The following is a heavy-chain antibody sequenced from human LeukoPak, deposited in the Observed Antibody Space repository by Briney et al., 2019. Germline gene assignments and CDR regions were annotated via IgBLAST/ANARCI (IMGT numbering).Heavy chain of an antibody. CDR1: GFTFSSYG. V-gene: IGHV3-30*18. J-gene: IGHJ6*04. CDR2: ISYDGSNK. D-gene: IGHD6-6*01. Sequence: GGSLRLSCAASGFTFSSYGMHWVRQAPGKGLEWVAVISYDGSNKYYADSVKGRFTISRDNSKNTLYLQMNSLRAEDTAVYYCANDEPYSSWSGDYYGMDVWGKGTTVTVSS. CDR3: ANDEPYSSWSGDYYGMDV.